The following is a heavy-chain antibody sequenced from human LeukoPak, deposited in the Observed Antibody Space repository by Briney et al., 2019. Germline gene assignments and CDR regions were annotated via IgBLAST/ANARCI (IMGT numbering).Heavy chain of an antibody. D-gene: IGHD4-17*01. V-gene: IGHV1-18*01. CDR1: GYGFSSYR. CDR3: AREDYGDYPFDY. CDR2: ISAHSGNT. J-gene: IGHJ4*02. Sequence: ASVKVSCKTTGYGFSSYRINWVRQAPGQGLEWMGWISAHSGNTNYAQKLQGRVTMTTDTSTSTVYMELRSLRPDDTAVYYCAREDYGDYPFDYWGQGTLVTVSS.